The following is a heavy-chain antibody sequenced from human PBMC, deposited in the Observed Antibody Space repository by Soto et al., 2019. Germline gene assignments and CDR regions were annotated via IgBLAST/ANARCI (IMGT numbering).Heavy chain of an antibody. D-gene: IGHD3-22*01. V-gene: IGHV5-51*01. CDR1: GYSFTSYW. Sequence: EVQLVQSGAEVKKPGESLKISCKGSGYSFTSYWIGWVRQMPGKGLEWMGIIYPGDSDTRYSPSFQGQVTISADKSISTAYLQWSSLKASDTAMYYCARQRDYYDSSGYYYYFDYWGQGTLVTVSS. CDR3: ARQRDYYDSSGYYYYFDY. J-gene: IGHJ4*02. CDR2: IYPGDSDT.